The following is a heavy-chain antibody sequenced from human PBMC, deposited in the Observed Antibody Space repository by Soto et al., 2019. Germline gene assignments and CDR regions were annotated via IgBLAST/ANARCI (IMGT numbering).Heavy chain of an antibody. CDR1: GFTFSSYA. CDR2: ISGSGGST. Sequence: GGSLRLSCAASGFTFSSYAMSWVRQAPGKGLEWVSAISGSGGSTYYADAVKGRFTISRDNSKNTLYLQMNSLRAEDTAVYYCARDGGYYDSSGRNDYYGMDVWGQGTTVTVSS. D-gene: IGHD3-22*01. CDR3: ARDGGYYDSSGRNDYYGMDV. J-gene: IGHJ6*02. V-gene: IGHV3-23*01.